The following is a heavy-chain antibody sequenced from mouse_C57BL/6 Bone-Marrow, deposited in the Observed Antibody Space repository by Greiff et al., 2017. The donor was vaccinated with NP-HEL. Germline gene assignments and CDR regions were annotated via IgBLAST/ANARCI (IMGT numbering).Heavy chain of an antibody. V-gene: IGHV14-3*01. J-gene: IGHJ3*01. Sequence: VTLKVSVAELVRPGASVKLSCTASGFNIKNTYMHWVKQRPEQGLEWIGRIDPANGNTKYAPKFQGKATITADTSSNTAYLQLSSLTSEDTAIYYCARDRGWLPPFAYWGQGTLVTVSA. D-gene: IGHD2-2*01. CDR3: ARDRGWLPPFAY. CDR2: IDPANGNT. CDR1: GFNIKNTY.